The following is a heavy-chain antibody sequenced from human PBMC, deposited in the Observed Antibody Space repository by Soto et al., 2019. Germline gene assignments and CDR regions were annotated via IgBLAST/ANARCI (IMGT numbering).Heavy chain of an antibody. V-gene: IGHV3-30*18. CDR2: ISYDGSNK. CDR3: AKDQRPVVVAAPSDY. J-gene: IGHJ4*02. CDR1: GFTFSSYG. Sequence: QVQLVESGGGVVQPGRSLRLSCAASGFTFSSYGMHWVRQAPGKGLEWVAVISYDGSNKYYADSVKGRFTISRDNSKNTLYLQMNSLGAEDTAVYYCAKDQRPVVVAAPSDYWGQGTLVTVSS. D-gene: IGHD2-15*01.